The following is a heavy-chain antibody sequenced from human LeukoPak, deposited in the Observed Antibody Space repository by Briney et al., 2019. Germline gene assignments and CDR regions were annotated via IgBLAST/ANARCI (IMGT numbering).Heavy chain of an antibody. CDR3: ARQHLQGSGFFDP. CDR2: IYYSGST. V-gene: IGHV4-39*01. Sequence: SETLSLTCTVSGGSISSSSYYWGWIRQPPGKGLEWIGSIYYSGSTYYNPSLKGRVTISVDTSKNQFSLKLSSVTAADTAVYYCARQHLQGSGFFDPWGQGTLVTVSS. D-gene: IGHD3-22*01. CDR1: GGSISSSSYY. J-gene: IGHJ5*02.